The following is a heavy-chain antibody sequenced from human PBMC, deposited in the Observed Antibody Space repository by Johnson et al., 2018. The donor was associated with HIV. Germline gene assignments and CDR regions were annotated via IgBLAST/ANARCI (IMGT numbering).Heavy chain of an antibody. Sequence: QVLLLESGGGVVQPGGSLRLSCAASGFTFSSYGMHWVRQATGKGLEWVSVIYSGGSTYYADSVKGRFYISRDNSKNTLYLQMNSLRVEDTAVYYCAKDSEVSGYQPDAFDIWGQGTMVTVSS. CDR3: AKDSEVSGYQPDAFDI. V-gene: IGHV3-NL1*01. J-gene: IGHJ3*02. CDR1: GFTFSSYG. D-gene: IGHD3-3*01. CDR2: IYSGGST.